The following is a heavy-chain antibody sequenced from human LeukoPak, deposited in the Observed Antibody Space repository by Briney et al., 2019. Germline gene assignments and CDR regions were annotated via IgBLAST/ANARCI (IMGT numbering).Heavy chain of an antibody. CDR2: ISWNSGSI. D-gene: IGHD4-17*01. V-gene: IGHV3-9*01. Sequence: GRSLRLSCAASGFTFDDYAMHWVRQAPGKGLEWVSGISWNSGSIGYADSVKGRFTISRDNAKNSLYLQMNSLRAEDTALYYCAKRPSDYGDYVSYFDYWGQGTLVTVSS. CDR3: AKRPSDYGDYVSYFDY. J-gene: IGHJ4*02. CDR1: GFTFDDYA.